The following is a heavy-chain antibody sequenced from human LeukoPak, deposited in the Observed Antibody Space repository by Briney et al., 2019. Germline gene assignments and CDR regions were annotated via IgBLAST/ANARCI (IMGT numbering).Heavy chain of an antibody. Sequence: GGSLRLSCAASGFTFSSYTMNWVREAPGKGLEWVSYLSATSSTIYYADSVKGRFTISRDNAKNSLYLQMNSLRAEDTAVYYCARKHYGSGIYYPFDYWGQGTLVTASS. CDR2: LSATSSTI. D-gene: IGHD3-10*01. CDR3: ARKHYGSGIYYPFDY. V-gene: IGHV3-48*04. CDR1: GFTFSSYT. J-gene: IGHJ4*02.